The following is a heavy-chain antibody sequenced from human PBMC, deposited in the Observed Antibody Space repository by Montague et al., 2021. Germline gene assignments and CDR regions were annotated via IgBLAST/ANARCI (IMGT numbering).Heavy chain of an antibody. CDR2: ISYSGRT. V-gene: IGHV4-59*13. CDR1: GGSISNYF. CDR3: ARDTTTDGFDI. Sequence: SETLSLTCTVSGGSISNYFWTWIRQPPGKGLEWIGFISYSGRTNFNPSLKGRVTISLDTSKNQFSPNLSSVTAADTAVYYCARDTTTDGFDIWGQGTMVTVSS. D-gene: IGHD1-1*01. J-gene: IGHJ3*02.